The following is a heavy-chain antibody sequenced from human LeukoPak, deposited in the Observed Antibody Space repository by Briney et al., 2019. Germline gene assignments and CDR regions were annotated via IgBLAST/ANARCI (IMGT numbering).Heavy chain of an antibody. CDR3: ARGAYSNGWYYSDY. J-gene: IGHJ4*02. V-gene: IGHV3-33*01. Sequence: GGSLRLSCAASGFTFSSYDMHWVRQAPGKGLEWVAVMYYDGSKKYHADSVKGRFTISRDNSKNTLYLQVNSLRAEDTAVYYCARGAYSNGWYYSDYWGQGTLVTVSS. CDR2: MYYDGSKK. D-gene: IGHD6-19*01. CDR1: GFTFSSYD.